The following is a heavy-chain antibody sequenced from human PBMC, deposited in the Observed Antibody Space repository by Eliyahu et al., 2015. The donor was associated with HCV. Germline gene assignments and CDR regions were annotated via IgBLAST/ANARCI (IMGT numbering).Heavy chain of an antibody. J-gene: IGHJ3*02. V-gene: IGHV3-11*01. CDR3: ARERIMGNSGGFDI. CDR2: ISSSGSTI. Sequence: GLSWVSYISSSGSTIYYADSVKGRFTICRDNAKNSLYLQMNSLRAEDTAVYYCARERIMGNSGGFDIWGQGTMVTVSS. D-gene: IGHD4-23*01.